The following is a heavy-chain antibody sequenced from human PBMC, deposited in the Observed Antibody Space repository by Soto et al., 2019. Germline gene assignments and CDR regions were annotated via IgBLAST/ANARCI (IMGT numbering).Heavy chain of an antibody. CDR3: ARYNAASGTYYFDF. Sequence: LSLTCAVSGASVSSTYWWSWVRQPPGKGPEWIGEINHRGSANYNPSLKSRVTISEDISKSQFSLRLTSVTAADTAVYYCARYNAASGTYYFDFWGQGVLVTVSS. CDR1: GASVSSTYW. V-gene: IGHV4-4*02. CDR2: INHRGSA. J-gene: IGHJ4*02. D-gene: IGHD6-13*01.